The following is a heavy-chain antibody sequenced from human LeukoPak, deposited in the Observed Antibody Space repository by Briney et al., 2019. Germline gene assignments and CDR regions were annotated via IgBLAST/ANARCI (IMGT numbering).Heavy chain of an antibody. Sequence: ASVKVSCKASGYTFTSYDINWVRQAPRQGLEWMGWMNPNSGNTGYAQKFQGRVTITRNTSISTAYMELSSLRSEDTAVYYCAREAHYYDSSGFPPTGAFDIWGQGTMVTVSS. CDR3: AREAHYYDSSGFPPTGAFDI. CDR1: GYTFTSYD. J-gene: IGHJ3*02. D-gene: IGHD3-22*01. CDR2: MNPNSGNT. V-gene: IGHV1-8*03.